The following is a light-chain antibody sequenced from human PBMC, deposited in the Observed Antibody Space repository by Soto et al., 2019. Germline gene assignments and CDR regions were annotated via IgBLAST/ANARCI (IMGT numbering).Light chain of an antibody. V-gene: IGKV3-15*01. J-gene: IGKJ1*01. CDR3: QQYNNWPLT. CDR2: GAS. CDR1: QSVSSN. Sequence: DIVMTQSPATLSVAPGERATLSCRASQSVSSNLAWDQQKPGQAPRLLIYGASTRATGIPARFSGSGSGTEFTLTISSLQSEDFAVYYCQQYNNWPLTFGQGTKVDIK.